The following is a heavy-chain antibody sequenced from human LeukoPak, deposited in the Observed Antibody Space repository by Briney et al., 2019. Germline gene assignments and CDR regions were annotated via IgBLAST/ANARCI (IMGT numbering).Heavy chain of an antibody. CDR2: IYYSGST. Sequence: SETLSLTCTVSGGSISSSSCYWAWIRQPPGKGLEWIGGIYYSGSTYYNPSFKSRVTISVDTSKNQFSLKLSSVTAADTAVYYCARDTGWIQLWFAGVKYYIDVWGKGTTVTISS. V-gene: IGHV4-39*07. CDR1: GGSISSSSCY. J-gene: IGHJ6*03. CDR3: ARDTGWIQLWFAGVKYYIDV. D-gene: IGHD5-18*01.